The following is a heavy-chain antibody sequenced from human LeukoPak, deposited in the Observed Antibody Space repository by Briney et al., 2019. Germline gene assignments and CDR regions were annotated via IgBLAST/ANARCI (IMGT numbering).Heavy chain of an antibody. CDR3: AREGGGSRRNAFDI. CDR2: IYYSGST. V-gene: IGHV4-39*07. Sequence: SETLSLTCTVSGGSISSSSYYWGWIRQPPGKGLEWIGSIYYSGSTYYNPSLKSRVTISVDTSKNQFSLKLSSVTAADTAVYYCAREGGGSRRNAFDIWGQGTMVTVSS. D-gene: IGHD2-15*01. CDR1: GGSISSSSYY. J-gene: IGHJ3*02.